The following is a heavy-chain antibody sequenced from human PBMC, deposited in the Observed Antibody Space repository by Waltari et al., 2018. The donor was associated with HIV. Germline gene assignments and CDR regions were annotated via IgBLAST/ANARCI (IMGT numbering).Heavy chain of an antibody. CDR1: GGTFSSYA. CDR2: IIPAFGTA. J-gene: IGHJ6*02. V-gene: IGHV1-69*01. CDR3: ARDHRGNKLLYGMDV. Sequence: QVQLVQSGAEVKKPGSSVRVSCKVSGGTFSSYAINWVRQAPRQGLEWMGWIIPAFGTANYAERFQGRVTITADEYTSTAYMDLSSLRSEDTAVYFCARDHRGNKLLYGMDVWGQGTTVTV.